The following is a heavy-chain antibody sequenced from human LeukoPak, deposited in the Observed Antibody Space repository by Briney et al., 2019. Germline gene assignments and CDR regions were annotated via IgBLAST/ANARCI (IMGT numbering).Heavy chain of an antibody. Sequence: ASVKVSCKASGCTFTSYAMHWVRQAPGQRLEWMGWINPNSGGTNYAQKFQGWVTMTRDTSISTAYMELSRLRSDDAAVYYCARDGSEYSSGWYAMDVWGQGTTVTVSS. CDR3: ARDGSEYSSGWYAMDV. V-gene: IGHV1-2*04. CDR1: GCTFTSYA. D-gene: IGHD6-19*01. CDR2: INPNSGGT. J-gene: IGHJ6*02.